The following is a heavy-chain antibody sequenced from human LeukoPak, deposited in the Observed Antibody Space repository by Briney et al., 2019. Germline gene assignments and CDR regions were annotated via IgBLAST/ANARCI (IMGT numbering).Heavy chain of an antibody. J-gene: IGHJ3*02. V-gene: IGHV1-69*02. D-gene: IGHD3-22*01. CDR3: ARIPYYYDSSGSHDAFDI. CDR2: IIPILGIA. Sequence: PEASVKVSCKASGYSFTAYYIHWVRQAPGQGLEWMGRIIPILGIANYAQKFQGRVTITADKSTSTAYMELSSLRSEDTAVYYCARIPYYYDSSGSHDAFDIWGQGTMVTVSS. CDR1: GYSFTAYY.